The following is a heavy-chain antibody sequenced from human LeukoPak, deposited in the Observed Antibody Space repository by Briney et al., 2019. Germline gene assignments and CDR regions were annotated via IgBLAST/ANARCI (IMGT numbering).Heavy chain of an antibody. D-gene: IGHD3-22*01. CDR1: GYTFTSYG. CDR2: ISAYNGNT. CDR3: ARGAKDSSGYYYEFGYFDL. J-gene: IGHJ2*01. Sequence: ASVKVSCKASGYTFTSYGISWVRQAPGQGLEWMGWISAYNGNTNYAQKLQGRVTMTTDTSMSTAYMELRSLRSDDTAVYYCARGAKDSSGYYYEFGYFDLWGRGTLVTVSS. V-gene: IGHV1-18*01.